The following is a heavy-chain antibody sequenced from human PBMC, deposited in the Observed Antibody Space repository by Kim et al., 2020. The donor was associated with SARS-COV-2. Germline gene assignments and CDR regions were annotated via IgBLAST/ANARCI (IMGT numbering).Heavy chain of an antibody. CDR2: IIPIFGTA. CDR3: ASGVPKTGYPNNWFDP. J-gene: IGHJ5*02. CDR1: GGTFSSYA. Sequence: SVKVSCKASGGTFSSYAISWVRQAPGQGLEWMGGIIPIFGTANYAQKFQGRVTITADESTSTAYMELSSLRSEDTAVYYCASGVPKTGYPNNWFDPWGQGTLVTVSS. D-gene: IGHD3-9*01. V-gene: IGHV1-69*13.